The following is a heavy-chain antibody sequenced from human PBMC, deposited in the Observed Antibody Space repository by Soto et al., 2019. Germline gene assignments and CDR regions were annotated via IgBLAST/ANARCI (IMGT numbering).Heavy chain of an antibody. Sequence: ASVKVSCKASGYTFTSSDINWVRQATGHGLEWVGWVNPHSGNTGYAQRFQGRVTMTRDTSIGTAYMELSSLRSEDTAVYYCARGLRGYCSSTSSYYYYMDVWGKGTTVTVSS. CDR2: VNPHSGNT. CDR3: ARGLRGYCSSTSSYYYYMDV. CDR1: GYTFTSSD. J-gene: IGHJ6*03. D-gene: IGHD2-2*03. V-gene: IGHV1-8*01.